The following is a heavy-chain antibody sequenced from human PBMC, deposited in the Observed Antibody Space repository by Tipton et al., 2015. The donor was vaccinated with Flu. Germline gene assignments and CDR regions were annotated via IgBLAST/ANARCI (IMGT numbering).Heavy chain of an antibody. D-gene: IGHD5-12*01. Sequence: GLVKPSETLSLTCTVSGGSIRSYYWSWIRQPPGKGLEWIGYIYYSGSTKYNPSLKSRVTISVDTSKNQFSLKLSSVTAADTAVYYCARDSSGATILSSWGQGTLVTVSS. CDR1: GGSIRSYY. V-gene: IGHV4-59*01. CDR3: ARDSSGATILSS. J-gene: IGHJ5*02. CDR2: IYYSGST.